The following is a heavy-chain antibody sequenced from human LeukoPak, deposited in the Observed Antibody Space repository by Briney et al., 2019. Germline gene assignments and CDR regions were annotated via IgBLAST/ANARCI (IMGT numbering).Heavy chain of an antibody. CDR2: INHSGST. V-gene: IGHV4-34*01. J-gene: IGHJ6*03. D-gene: IGHD2-2*02. Sequence: SETLSLTCAVYGGSFSGYYWSWIRQPPGKGLEWIGEINHSGSTNYNPSLKSRVTISVDTSKNQFSLELSSVTAADTAVYYCARGYCSSTSCYTRAPRYYYYMDVWGKGTTVTVSS. CDR1: GGSFSGYY. CDR3: ARGYCSSTSCYTRAPRYYYYMDV.